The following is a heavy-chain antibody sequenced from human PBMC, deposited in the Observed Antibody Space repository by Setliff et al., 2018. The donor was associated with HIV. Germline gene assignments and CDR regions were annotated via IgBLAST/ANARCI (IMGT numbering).Heavy chain of an antibody. CDR1: GFNFDDYT. V-gene: IGHV3-9*01. D-gene: IGHD1-26*01. CDR3: ARDRVGATFIDY. J-gene: IGHJ4*02. Sequence: GGSLRLSCAASGFNFDDYTMHWVRQVPEKGLEWVSGISYSSGDIGYADSVKVRFTISRDNAKNSLYLQMNSLRAEDTAVYYCARDRVGATFIDYWGQGTLVTVSS. CDR2: ISYSSGDI.